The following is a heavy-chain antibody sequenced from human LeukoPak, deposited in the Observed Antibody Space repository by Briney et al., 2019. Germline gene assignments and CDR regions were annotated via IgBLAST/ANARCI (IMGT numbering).Heavy chain of an antibody. J-gene: IGHJ4*02. D-gene: IGHD3-16*02. V-gene: IGHV1-69*13. CDR2: IIPIFGTA. CDR1: GGTFSSYA. CDR3: ARDVGLRVGELSLYYFDY. Sequence: SVKVSCKASGGTFSSYAISWVRQAPGQGLEWMGGIIPIFGTANYAQKFQGRVTITADESTSTAYMELSSLRSEDTAVYYCARDVGLRVGELSLYYFDYWGQGTLVTVSS.